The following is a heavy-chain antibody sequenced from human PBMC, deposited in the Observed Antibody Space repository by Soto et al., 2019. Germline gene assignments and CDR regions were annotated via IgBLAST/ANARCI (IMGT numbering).Heavy chain of an antibody. CDR1: GGSISSGGYY. Sequence: QVQLQESGPGLVKPSQTLSLTCTVSGGSISSGGYYWSWIRQHPGKGLEWIGYIYYSGSTYYNPFLKGRVTISVDTSKNQFSLKRSSVTAADTAVYYCARNYGDYVGGYFDYWGQGTLVTVSS. D-gene: IGHD4-17*01. J-gene: IGHJ4*02. CDR3: ARNYGDYVGGYFDY. V-gene: IGHV4-31*03. CDR2: IYYSGST.